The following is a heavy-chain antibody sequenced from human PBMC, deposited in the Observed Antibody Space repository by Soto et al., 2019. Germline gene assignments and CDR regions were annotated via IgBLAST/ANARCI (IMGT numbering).Heavy chain of an antibody. Sequence: ASVKVSCKASGYTFTSYGISWVRQAPGQGLEWMGWISAYNGNTNYAQKLQGRVTMTTDTSTSTAYMELRSLRSDDTAMYYCAREKYYYDSSGPHLDYWGQGTLVTVSS. CDR2: ISAYNGNT. J-gene: IGHJ4*02. CDR3: AREKYYYDSSGPHLDY. D-gene: IGHD3-22*01. CDR1: GYTFTSYG. V-gene: IGHV1-18*01.